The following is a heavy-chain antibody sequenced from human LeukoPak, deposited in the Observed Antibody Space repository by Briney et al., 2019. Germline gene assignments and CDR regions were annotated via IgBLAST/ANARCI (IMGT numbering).Heavy chain of an antibody. V-gene: IGHV3-9*01. Sequence: GGSLRLSCAASGFTFDDYAMHWVRQAPGKGLEWVSGISWNSGSIGYADSVKGRFTISRDNAKNSLYLQMNSLRAEDTALYYCAKDKGTGYSSGWPFDYWGQGTLVTVSS. CDR2: ISWNSGSI. J-gene: IGHJ4*02. CDR1: GFTFDDYA. CDR3: AKDKGTGYSSGWPFDY. D-gene: IGHD6-19*01.